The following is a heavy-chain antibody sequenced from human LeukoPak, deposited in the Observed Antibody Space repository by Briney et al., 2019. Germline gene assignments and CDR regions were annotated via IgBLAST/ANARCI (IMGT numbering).Heavy chain of an antibody. CDR2: ISSRSTYI. J-gene: IGHJ4*02. CDR1: GFTFNGYS. V-gene: IGHV3-21*01. D-gene: IGHD5-24*01. CDR3: ARILSGKRDGYSMDY. Sequence: GGSLRLSCSPSGFTFNGYSINWVRQAPGKGLEWVSSISSRSTYIYYTDSVKGRFTVSRDNAKNSLSLQMNSLRVEDTAVYYCARILSGKRDGYSMDYWGQGTLVTVSS.